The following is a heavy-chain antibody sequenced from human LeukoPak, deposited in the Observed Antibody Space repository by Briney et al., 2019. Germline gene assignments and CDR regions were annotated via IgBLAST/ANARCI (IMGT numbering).Heavy chain of an antibody. Sequence: ASVKVSCKASGYTFTSNDINWVRQATGQGLEWMGWMNPNSGNTGYAQKFQGRVAMTRNTSISTAYMELSSLRSEDTVVNYCARGTVCGSGGKCSGSWYYDYWGQGTLVTVSS. V-gene: IGHV1-8*01. CDR3: ARGTVCGSGGKCSGSWYYDY. CDR1: GYTFTSND. D-gene: IGHD6-13*01. J-gene: IGHJ4*02. CDR2: MNPNSGNT.